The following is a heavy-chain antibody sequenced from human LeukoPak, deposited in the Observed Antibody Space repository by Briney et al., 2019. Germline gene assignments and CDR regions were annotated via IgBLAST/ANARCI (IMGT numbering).Heavy chain of an antibody. CDR1: GGSISSGDYY. CDR2: IYYSGST. Sequence: SQTLSLTCTVSGGSISSGDYYWSWIRQPPGKGLEWIGYIYYSGSTYYNPSLKSRVTISVDTSKNQFSLKLSSVTAADTAVYYCARDGTPHDILTGPTGSGAFDIWGQGTMVTVSS. D-gene: IGHD3-9*01. J-gene: IGHJ3*02. CDR3: ARDGTPHDILTGPTGSGAFDI. V-gene: IGHV4-30-4*01.